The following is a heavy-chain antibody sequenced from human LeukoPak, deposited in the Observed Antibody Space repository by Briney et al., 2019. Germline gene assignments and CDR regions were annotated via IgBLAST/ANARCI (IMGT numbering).Heavy chain of an antibody. Sequence: SETLSLICAVYGGSFSGYYWSWIRQPPGKGLEWIGEINHSGSTNYNPSLKSRVTISVDTSKNQFSLKLSSVTAADTAVYYCATLRGGSPFYYYYMDVWGKGTTVTVSS. CDR2: INHSGST. CDR1: GGSFSGYY. D-gene: IGHD2-15*01. CDR3: ATLRGGSPFYYYYMDV. J-gene: IGHJ6*03. V-gene: IGHV4-34*01.